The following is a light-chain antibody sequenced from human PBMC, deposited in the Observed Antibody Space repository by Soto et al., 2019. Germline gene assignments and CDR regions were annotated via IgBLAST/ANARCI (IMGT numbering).Light chain of an antibody. V-gene: IGKV3-20*01. Sequence: VLTQSPGTLSLSPGERATISCRASHSISGIYLAWYQHRPGQPPRLLIYVASSRATGIPHRFSGSGSGTDFTLTSSGLEPEDCGVYYCQQCGGSPPYTFGQGTRLEIK. CDR3: QQCGGSPPYT. CDR2: VAS. J-gene: IGKJ2*01. CDR1: HSISGIY.